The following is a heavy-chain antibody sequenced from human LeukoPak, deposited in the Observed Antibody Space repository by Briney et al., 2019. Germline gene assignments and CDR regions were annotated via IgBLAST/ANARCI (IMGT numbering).Heavy chain of an antibody. D-gene: IGHD3-22*01. CDR1: GGTFSSYT. CDR3: ARVLRNYYDSSDYYYYGMDV. Sequence: SVKVSCKASGGTFSSYTISWVRQAPGQGLEWMGRIIPIRGIANYAQKFQGRVTITADKSTSTAYMELSSLRSEDTAVYYCARVLRNYYDSSDYYYYGMDVWGQGTTVTVSS. J-gene: IGHJ6*02. V-gene: IGHV1-69*02. CDR2: IIPIRGIA.